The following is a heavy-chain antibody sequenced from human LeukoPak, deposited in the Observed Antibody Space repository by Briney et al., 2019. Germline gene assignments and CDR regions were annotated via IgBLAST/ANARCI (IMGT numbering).Heavy chain of an antibody. CDR2: INHSGST. J-gene: IGHJ6*04. V-gene: IGHV4-34*01. Sequence: SETLSLTCAVYGGSFSGYYWSWIRQPPGKGLEWIGEINHSGSTNYNPSLKSRVTISVDTSKNQFSLKLSSVTAADTAVYYCARGRIVRYYYYDMDVWGKGTTVTVSS. D-gene: IGHD1-26*01. CDR3: ARGRIVRYYYYDMDV. CDR1: GGSFSGYY.